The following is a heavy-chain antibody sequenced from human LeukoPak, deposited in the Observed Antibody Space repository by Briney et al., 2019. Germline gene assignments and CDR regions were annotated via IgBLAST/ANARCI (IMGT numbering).Heavy chain of an antibody. J-gene: IGHJ6*03. CDR1: GGTFSSYA. Sequence: ASVKVSCRASGGTFSSYAISWVRQAPGQGLEWMGGIIPIFGTANYAQKFQGRVTITRNTSISTAYMELSSLRSEDTAVYYCARGHCSSTSCSLYYYYYYMDVWGKGTTVTVSS. D-gene: IGHD2-2*01. CDR3: ARGHCSSTSCSLYYYYYYMDV. V-gene: IGHV1-69*05. CDR2: IIPIFGTA.